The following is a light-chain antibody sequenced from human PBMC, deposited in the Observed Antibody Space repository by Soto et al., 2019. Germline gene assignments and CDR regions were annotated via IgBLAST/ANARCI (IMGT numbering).Light chain of an antibody. CDR2: DVS. J-gene: IGLJ1*01. CDR3: SSFTTSSTYV. V-gene: IGLV2-18*02. CDR1: SSDFGSYNR. Sequence: QSALIQPPSVSGSPGQSVAISCSGTSSDFGSYNRVSWYQQPPGTAPKLMIYDVSNRPSGVPDRFSGSKSGNTASLTISGLQAEDEADYYCSSFTTSSTYVFGTGTKVTV.